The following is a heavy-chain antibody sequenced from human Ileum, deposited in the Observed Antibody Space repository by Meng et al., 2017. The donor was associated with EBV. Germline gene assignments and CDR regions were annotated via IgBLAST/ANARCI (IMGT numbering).Heavy chain of an antibody. Sequence: QAQLVQSGVEVKKPVASANVSRKVSGNIFNVYYIHWVRQAPGQGLEWMGWISAYNGNTNYAQKLQGRVTMTTDTSTSTAYMELRSLRSDDTAVYYCARDRQCGYWGQGTLVTVSS. CDR2: ISAYNGNT. J-gene: IGHJ4*02. V-gene: IGHV1-18*04. CDR1: GNIFNVYY. D-gene: IGHD6-19*01. CDR3: ARDRQCGY.